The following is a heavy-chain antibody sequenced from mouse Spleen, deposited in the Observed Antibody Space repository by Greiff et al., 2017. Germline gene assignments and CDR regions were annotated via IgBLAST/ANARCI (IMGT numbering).Heavy chain of an antibody. V-gene: IGHV1-42*01. D-gene: IGHD2-1*01. CDR3: ARGYSTMDPYAMDY. J-gene: IGHJ4*01. CDR1: GYSFTGYY. Sequence: VQLQQSGPELVKPGASVKISCKASGYSFTGYYMNWVKQSPEKSLEWIGEINPSTGGTTYNQKFKAKATLTVDKSSSTAYMQLKSLTSEDSAVYYCARGYSTMDPYAMDYWGQGTSVTVSS. CDR2: INPSTGGT.